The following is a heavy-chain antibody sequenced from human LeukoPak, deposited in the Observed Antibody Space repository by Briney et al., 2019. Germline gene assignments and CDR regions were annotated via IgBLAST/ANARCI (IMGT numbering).Heavy chain of an antibody. V-gene: IGHV3-7*01. CDR1: GFTFSSYW. CDR3: ARDYCSSTSCFDAFDI. D-gene: IGHD2-2*01. CDR2: IKQDGSEK. Sequence: GGSLRLSCAASGFTFSSYWMSWVRQAPGKGLEWVANIKQDGSEKYYVDSVKGRFTISRDNAKNSLYLQMNSLRAEDTAVYYCARDYCSSTSCFDAFDIWGQGTMVTVSS. J-gene: IGHJ3*02.